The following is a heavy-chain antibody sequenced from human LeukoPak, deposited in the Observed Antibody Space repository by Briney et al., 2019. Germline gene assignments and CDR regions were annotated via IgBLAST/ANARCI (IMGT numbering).Heavy chain of an antibody. D-gene: IGHD6-19*01. CDR2: IYYSGST. J-gene: IGHJ6*02. Sequence: SETLSLTCTVSGGSISGSSYYWGWIRQPPGKGLEWIGSIYYSGSTYYNPSLKSRVTISVDTSKNQFSLKLNSVTATDTAVYYCARAPGYSSTTFYYYYGMDVWGQGTTVTVSS. CDR1: GGSISGSSYY. V-gene: IGHV4-39*02. CDR3: ARAPGYSSTTFYYYYGMDV.